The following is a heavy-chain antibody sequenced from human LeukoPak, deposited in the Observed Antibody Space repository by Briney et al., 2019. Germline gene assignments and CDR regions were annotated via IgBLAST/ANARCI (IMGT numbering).Heavy chain of an antibody. CDR2: ISYTGTYI. CDR3: VRDRGTYRPIDY. V-gene: IGHV3-21*04. D-gene: IGHD1-26*01. Sequence: GGSLRLSCAASAFSLNAYNMNWVRQAPGKGLEWVSSISYTGTYIYYADSVKGRFTTSRDNAQNSLYLQMNSLRAEDTAIYYCVRDRGTYRPIDYWGQGTLVAVSS. CDR1: AFSLNAYN. J-gene: IGHJ4*02.